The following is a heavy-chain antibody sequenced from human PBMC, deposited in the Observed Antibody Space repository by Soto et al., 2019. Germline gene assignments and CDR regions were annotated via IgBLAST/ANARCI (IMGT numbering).Heavy chain of an antibody. Sequence: QVQLVQSGAEVKKPGASVKVSCKASGYTFTSYAMHWVRQAPGQRLEWMGWINAGNGNTKYSQKFQGRVTITRDTSACTAYMELSSLRSEDTAVYYCATAIADDAFDIWGRGTMVTVSS. D-gene: IGHD2-2*01. V-gene: IGHV1-3*01. CDR3: ATAIADDAFDI. CDR2: INAGNGNT. J-gene: IGHJ3*02. CDR1: GYTFTSYA.